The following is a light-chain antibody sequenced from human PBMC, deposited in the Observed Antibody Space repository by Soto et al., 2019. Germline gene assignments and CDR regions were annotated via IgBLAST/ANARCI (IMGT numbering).Light chain of an antibody. CDR1: NIGSKS. CDR3: QVWDSSSDHYV. J-gene: IGLJ1*01. CDR2: DDS. V-gene: IGLV3-21*02. Sequence: SYELTQPPSVSVAPGQTARNTCGGKNIGSKSVHWYQQKPGQAPVLVVYDDSDRPSGIPERFSGSNSGNTATLTISRVEAGDEADYYCQVWDSSSDHYVFGTGTKVTVL.